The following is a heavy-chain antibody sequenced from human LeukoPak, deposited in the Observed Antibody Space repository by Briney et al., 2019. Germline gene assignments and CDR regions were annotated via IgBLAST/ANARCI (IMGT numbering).Heavy chain of an antibody. CDR2: ISSSGSTI. Sequence: GGSLRLSCAASGFTFSDYYMSWIRQAPGKGLEWVSYISSSGSTIYYADSVKGRFTISRDNAKNSLYLQMNSLRAEDTAVYYCASFASFEWELPFDYWGQGTLVTVSS. V-gene: IGHV3-11*04. CDR1: GFTFSDYY. J-gene: IGHJ4*02. D-gene: IGHD1-26*01. CDR3: ASFASFEWELPFDY.